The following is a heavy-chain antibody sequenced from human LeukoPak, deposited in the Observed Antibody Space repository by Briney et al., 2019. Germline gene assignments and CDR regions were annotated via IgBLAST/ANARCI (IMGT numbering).Heavy chain of an antibody. Sequence: SETLSLTCTVSGGSISSGSYYWSWIRQPAGTGLDWIGRIYTTGSTNYNPSLKSRVTISVDTSKNQFSLKLSSVTAADTAVYYCARADGGPFDYWGQGTLVTVSS. D-gene: IGHD3-16*01. CDR3: ARADGGPFDY. J-gene: IGHJ4*02. CDR1: GGSISSGSYY. V-gene: IGHV4-61*02. CDR2: IYTTGST.